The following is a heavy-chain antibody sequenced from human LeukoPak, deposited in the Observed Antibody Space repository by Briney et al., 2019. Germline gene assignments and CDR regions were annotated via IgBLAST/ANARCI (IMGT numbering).Heavy chain of an antibody. CDR1: GGTFSTYA. CDR3: ARVFARGGEISGSYYYY. V-gene: IGHV1-69*05. Sequence: SVKVSCKASGGTFSTYAVNWVRQAPGQGLEWMGGIIPLFGTAHYEQKFQGRVTVTTDESTSTAYLELSSLRSEDTAIYYCARVFARGGEISGSYYYYWGQGTLVTVSS. D-gene: IGHD3-10*01. CDR2: IIPLFGTA. J-gene: IGHJ4*02.